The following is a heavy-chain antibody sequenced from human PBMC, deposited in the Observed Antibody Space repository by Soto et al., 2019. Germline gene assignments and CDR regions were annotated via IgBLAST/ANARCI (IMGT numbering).Heavy chain of an antibody. J-gene: IGHJ4*02. V-gene: IGHV1-2*04. CDR2: INPNSGGT. Sequence: ASVKVSCKASGYTFTGYYMHWVRQAPGQGLEWMGWINPNSGGTNYAQKFQGWVTMTRDTSISTAYMELSRLRSDDTAVYYCARGSGGSYHYFDHWGQGTLVTVSS. D-gene: IGHD1-26*01. CDR1: GYTFTGYY. CDR3: ARGSGGSYHYFDH.